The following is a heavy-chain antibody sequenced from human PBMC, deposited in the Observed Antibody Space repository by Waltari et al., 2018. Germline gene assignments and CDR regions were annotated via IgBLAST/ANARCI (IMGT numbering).Heavy chain of an antibody. CDR3: ARDRYYDFWSGYYSEGPLDY. CDR2: IIPIFGTA. V-gene: IGHV1-69*01. D-gene: IGHD3-3*01. J-gene: IGHJ4*02. Sequence: QVQLVQSGAEVKKPGSSVKVSCKASGGTFSSYAISWVRQAPGQGLEWMGGIIPIFGTANYAQKFQGRVTITADESTSTAYMELSSLRSEDTAVYYCARDRYYDFWSGYYSEGPLDYWGQGTLVTVSS. CDR1: GGTFSSYA.